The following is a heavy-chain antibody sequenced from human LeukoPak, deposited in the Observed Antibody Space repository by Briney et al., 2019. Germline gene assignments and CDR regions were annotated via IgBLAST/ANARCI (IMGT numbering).Heavy chain of an antibody. CDR1: GGTFSSYA. CDR3: ARVPPATAHYYYYGMDV. V-gene: IGHV1-69*13. J-gene: IGHJ6*04. Sequence: SVKVSFKASGGTFSSYAISWVRQAPGQGLEWMGGIIPIFGTANYAQKFQGRVTITADESTSTAYMELSSLRSEDTTVYYCARVPPATAHYYYYGMDVWGKGTTVTVSS. D-gene: IGHD2-2*01. CDR2: IIPIFGTA.